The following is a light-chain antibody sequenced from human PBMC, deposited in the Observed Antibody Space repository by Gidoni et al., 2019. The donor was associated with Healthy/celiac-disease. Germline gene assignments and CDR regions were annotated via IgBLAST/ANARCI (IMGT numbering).Light chain of an antibody. Sequence: DIVMTQSPASLAVSLGERATSNCKSSQSVLYSPNNKNYLAWYQQKPGQPPKLLLSWASTRESGVPDRFSGSGSGTDFTLTISSRQADDVAVYYCQQYYSTPLTFGPGTKVDIK. CDR3: QQYYSTPLT. CDR2: WAS. V-gene: IGKV4-1*01. J-gene: IGKJ3*01. CDR1: QSVLYSPNNKNY.